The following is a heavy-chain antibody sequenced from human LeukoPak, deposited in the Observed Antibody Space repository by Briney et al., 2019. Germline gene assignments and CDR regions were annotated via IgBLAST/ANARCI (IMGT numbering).Heavy chain of an antibody. CDR1: GYTFTSYG. D-gene: IGHD3-10*01. Sequence: ASVKVSCKASGYTFTSYGISWVRQAPGQGLEWMGWISAYNGNTNYAQKLQGRVTMTTDTSTSTAYMELRSLRSDDTAVYYCARDTASRGSKAFDIWGRGTMVTVSS. V-gene: IGHV1-18*01. J-gene: IGHJ3*02. CDR2: ISAYNGNT. CDR3: ARDTASRGSKAFDI.